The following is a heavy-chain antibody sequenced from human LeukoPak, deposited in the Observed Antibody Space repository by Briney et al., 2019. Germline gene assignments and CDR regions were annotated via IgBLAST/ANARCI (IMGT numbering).Heavy chain of an antibody. CDR1: GFTFNFYG. Sequence: GGSLRLSCVASGFTFNFYGMHWVRQAPGKGLEWVAVIWDDGTLKYYSDSVKGRSNISRDNSKKMLYLEMNSLRAEDTALYFCARANQYDGTGHPHASDIWGQGTMVYVSS. CDR2: IWDDGTLK. CDR3: ARANQYDGTGHPHASDI. J-gene: IGHJ3*02. V-gene: IGHV3-33*01. D-gene: IGHD3-22*01.